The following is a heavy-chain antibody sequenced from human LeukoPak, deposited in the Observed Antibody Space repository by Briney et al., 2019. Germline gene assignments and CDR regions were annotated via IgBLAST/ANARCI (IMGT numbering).Heavy chain of an antibody. CDR2: ISYDGNNK. CDR3: ARPTPSFSCGWYNPYFDY. V-gene: IGHV3-30*04. J-gene: IGHJ4*02. CDR1: GFTFSSYA. Sequence: PGGSLRLSCAASGFTFSSYAMHWVRQAPGKGLDWVAVISYDGNNKYYADSVKGRFTISRDNSKNTLYLQMNSLRAEDTAVYYCARPTPSFSCGWYNPYFDYWGQGTLVTVSS. D-gene: IGHD6-19*01.